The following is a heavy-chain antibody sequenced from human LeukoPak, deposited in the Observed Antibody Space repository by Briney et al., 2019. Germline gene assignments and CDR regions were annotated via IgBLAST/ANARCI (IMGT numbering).Heavy chain of an antibody. D-gene: IGHD3-10*01. CDR1: GFTFSSYS. CDR3: AKGYYGSGSYGWFDY. J-gene: IGHJ4*02. CDR2: ISSGTSYI. Sequence: PGGSLRLSRAASGFTFSSYSMNWVRQAPGKGLEGVASISSGTSYIYYADSVKGRFTISRDNSKNTLFLHMNSLRAEDTAVYSCAKGYYGSGSYGWFDYWGQGTLVTVSS. V-gene: IGHV3-21*04.